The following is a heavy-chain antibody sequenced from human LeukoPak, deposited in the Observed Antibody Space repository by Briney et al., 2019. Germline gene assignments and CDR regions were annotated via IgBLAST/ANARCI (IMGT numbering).Heavy chain of an antibody. CDR1: GNTFTSYY. CDR2: VNPSGGST. J-gene: IGHJ4*02. Sequence: ASVKVSCKASGNTFTSYYMPWVRKAPGQGLEWMGIVNPSGGSTNYAQKFQGRVTMTRDTSTSTVYMELSGLRSEDTAVYYCAAIEAAGTDFDYWGQGTLVTVSS. V-gene: IGHV1-46*01. CDR3: AAIEAAGTDFDY. D-gene: IGHD6-13*01.